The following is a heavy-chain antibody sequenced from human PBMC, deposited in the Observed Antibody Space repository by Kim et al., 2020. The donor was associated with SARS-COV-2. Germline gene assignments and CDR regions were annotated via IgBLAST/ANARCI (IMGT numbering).Heavy chain of an antibody. Sequence: AISVKSRISIDPDTAKNQFYLQIKSVTPEDTAVYYCARDLHYSGPLAGFDSWGQGTLVTVSA. CDR3: ARDLHYSGPLAGFDS. D-gene: IGHD3-10*01. V-gene: IGHV6-1*01. J-gene: IGHJ4*02.